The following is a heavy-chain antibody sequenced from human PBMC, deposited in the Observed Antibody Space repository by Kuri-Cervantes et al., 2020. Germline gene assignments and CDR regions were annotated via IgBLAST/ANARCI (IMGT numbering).Heavy chain of an antibody. D-gene: IGHD6-13*01. CDR3: ARDQGDEGSTTYYYYGMGV. J-gene: IGHJ6*02. V-gene: IGHV3-21*01. CDR1: GFTFSSYS. CDR2: ISSSSSYI. Sequence: GGSLRLSCAASGFTFSSYSMNWVRQAPGKGLEWVSSISSSSSYIYYADSVKGRFTISRDNAKNSLYLQMNSLRAEDTAVYYCARDQGDEGSTTYYYYGMGVWGQGTTVTVSS.